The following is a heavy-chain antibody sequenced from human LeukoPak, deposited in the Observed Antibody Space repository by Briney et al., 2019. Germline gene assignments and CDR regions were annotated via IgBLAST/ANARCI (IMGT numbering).Heavy chain of an antibody. V-gene: IGHV4-34*01. D-gene: IGHD3-10*01. CDR3: ARGVRGPNDY. Sequence: PSETLSLTCAVYGGSFSGYYWSWIRQPPGKGLEWIGEINHSGSTNYKPSLKSRVTISVDTSKNQFSLKLSSVTAADTAVYYCARGVRGPNDYWGQGTLVTVSS. CDR1: GGSFSGYY. J-gene: IGHJ4*02. CDR2: INHSGST.